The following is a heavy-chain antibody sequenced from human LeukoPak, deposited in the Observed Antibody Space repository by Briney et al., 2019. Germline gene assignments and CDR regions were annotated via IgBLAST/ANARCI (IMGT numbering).Heavy chain of an antibody. D-gene: IGHD1-14*01. V-gene: IGHV4-59*08. CDR2: IYYNGDT. J-gene: IGHJ6*02. Sequence: SETLSLTCTISGGSISTDYWSWIRQSPGKGLVYIGHIYYNGDTRYNPSLERPVTISVDTSKNQFSLKLTSVTAADAAVYYCARLAYRPPDHPEYMDVWGQGATVTVSS. CDR3: ARLAYRPPDHPEYMDV. CDR1: GGSISTDY.